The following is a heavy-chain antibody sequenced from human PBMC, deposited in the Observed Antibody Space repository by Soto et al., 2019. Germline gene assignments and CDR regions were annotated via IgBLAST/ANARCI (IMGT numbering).Heavy chain of an antibody. CDR3: ARHETPHGDYDY. J-gene: IGHJ4*02. V-gene: IGHV4-59*08. CDR1: GDSISSYY. D-gene: IGHD4-17*01. Sequence: PSETLSLTCTVSGDSISSYYWSWIRQPPGKGLEWIGYIHYSGSTNYNPSLKSRVTISVDTSKNQFSLRLSFVTAADTAVYYCARHETPHGDYDYWGQGTLVTVSS. CDR2: IHYSGST.